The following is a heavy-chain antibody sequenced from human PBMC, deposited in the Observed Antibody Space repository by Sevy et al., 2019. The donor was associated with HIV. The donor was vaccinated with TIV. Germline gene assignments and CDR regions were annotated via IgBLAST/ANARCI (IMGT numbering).Heavy chain of an antibody. J-gene: IGHJ4*02. V-gene: IGHV3-11*04. CDR2: ISSSGSTI. CDR3: ARVGELEEGDIVVVPAAPGPLDY. CDR1: GFTFSDYY. Sequence: GGSLRLSCAASGFTFSDYYMSWIRRAPGKGLEWVSYISSSGSTIYYADSVKGRFTISRDNAKNSLYLQMNSLRAEDTAVYYCARVGELEEGDIVVVPAAPGPLDYWGQGTLVTVSS. D-gene: IGHD2-2*01.